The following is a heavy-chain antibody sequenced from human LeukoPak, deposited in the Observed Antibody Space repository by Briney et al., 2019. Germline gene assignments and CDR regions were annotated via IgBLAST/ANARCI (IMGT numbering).Heavy chain of an antibody. J-gene: IGHJ6*03. Sequence: ASVKVSCKASGYTLTSYDINWVRQATGQGLEWMGWMNPNSGNTGYAQKFQGRVTITRNTSISTAYMELSSLRSEDTAVYYCALGYCSGGSCYRPYSHYYYYMDVWGKGTTVTVSS. D-gene: IGHD2-15*01. CDR1: GYTLTSYD. CDR3: ALGYCSGGSCYRPYSHYYYYMDV. V-gene: IGHV1-8*03. CDR2: MNPNSGNT.